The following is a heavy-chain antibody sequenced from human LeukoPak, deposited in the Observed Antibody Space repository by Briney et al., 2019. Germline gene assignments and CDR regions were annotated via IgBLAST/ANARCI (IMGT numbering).Heavy chain of an antibody. CDR2: IYSGGST. CDR1: GFTVSSNY. D-gene: IGHD4-17*01. Sequence: PGGSLRLSCAASGFTVSSNYMSWVRQAPGKGLEWVSVIYSGGSTYYADSVKGRFTISRDNSKNTLYLQMNSLRAEDTAVYYCARGPMTTVTTVGFDYWGQGTLVTVSS. CDR3: ARGPMTTVTTVGFDY. J-gene: IGHJ4*02. V-gene: IGHV3-53*01.